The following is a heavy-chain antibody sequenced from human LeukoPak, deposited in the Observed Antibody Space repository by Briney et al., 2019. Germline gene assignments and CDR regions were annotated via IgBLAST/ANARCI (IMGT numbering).Heavy chain of an antibody. Sequence: AASVKVSCKASGYTFTSYDINWVRQATGQGLEWMGWMNPNSGNTGYAQKFQGRVTITRNTSISTAYMELSSLRSEDTAVYYCARGYDSSGYYFDGWGQGTLVTVSS. CDR3: ARGYDSSGYYFDG. D-gene: IGHD3-22*01. V-gene: IGHV1-8*03. CDR2: MNPNSGNT. J-gene: IGHJ4*02. CDR1: GYTFTSYD.